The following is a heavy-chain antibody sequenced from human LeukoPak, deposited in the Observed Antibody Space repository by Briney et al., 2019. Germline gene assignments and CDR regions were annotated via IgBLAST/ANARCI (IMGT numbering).Heavy chain of an antibody. CDR1: GFTFSSYG. D-gene: IGHD1-1*01. J-gene: IGHJ4*02. V-gene: IGHV3-23*01. CDR2: VNSGDGT. CDR3: AKRQPCYFDY. Sequence: PGGSLRLSCAASGFTFSSYGMSWVRQAPGKGLEWVSSVNSGDGTYYADSVRGRFTISRDNSRNTLYLQMNSLRADDTAIYYCAKRQPCYFDYWGQGTLVAVSS.